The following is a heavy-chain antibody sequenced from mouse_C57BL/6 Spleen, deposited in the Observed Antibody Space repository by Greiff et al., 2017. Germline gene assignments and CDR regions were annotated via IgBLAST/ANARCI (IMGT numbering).Heavy chain of an antibody. V-gene: IGHV14-2*01. CDR3: ARSGSSYDWYFDV. CDR2: IDPEDGET. D-gene: IGHD1-1*01. CDR1: GFNIKDYY. J-gene: IGHJ1*03. Sequence: VQLKQSGAELVKPGASVKLSCTASGFNIKDYYMHWVKQRTEQGLEWIGRIDPEDGETKYAPKFKGKATITADTSSNTAYLQLSSLTSEDTAVYYCARSGSSYDWYFDVWGTGTTLTVSS.